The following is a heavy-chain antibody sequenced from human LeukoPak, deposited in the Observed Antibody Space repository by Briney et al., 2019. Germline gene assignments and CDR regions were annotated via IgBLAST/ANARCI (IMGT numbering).Heavy chain of an antibody. D-gene: IGHD3-22*01. CDR3: ARDFAITMIVVAPKGAFDI. CDR2: ISSSSSYI. J-gene: IGHJ3*02. V-gene: IGHV3-21*01. Sequence: GGSLRLSCAASGFTFSSFSMNWVRQAPGKGLEWVSSISSSSSYIYYADSVKGRFTISRDNAKNSLYLQMNSLRAEDTAVYYCARDFAITMIVVAPKGAFDIWGQGTMVTVSS. CDR1: GFTFSSFS.